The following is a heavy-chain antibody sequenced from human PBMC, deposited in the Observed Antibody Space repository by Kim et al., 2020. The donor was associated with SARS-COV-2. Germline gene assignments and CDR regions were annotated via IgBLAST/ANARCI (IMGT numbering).Heavy chain of an antibody. CDR2: ISYDGSHK. D-gene: IGHD2-2*01. Sequence: GGSLRLSCAASGFTFSSYGMHWVRQAPGKGLEWVSVISYDGSHKYYADSVKGRFTISRDNSKNTLYLQMNSLRAEDTAVYYCAKAFQLGAFDYWGQGTLVTVSS. J-gene: IGHJ4*02. CDR3: AKAFQLGAFDY. CDR1: GFTFSSYG. V-gene: IGHV3-30*18.